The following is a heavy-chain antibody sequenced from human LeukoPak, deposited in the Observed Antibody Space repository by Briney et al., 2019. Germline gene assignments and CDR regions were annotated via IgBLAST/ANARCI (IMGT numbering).Heavy chain of an antibody. V-gene: IGHV3-66*01. CDR2: FYSDGST. J-gene: IGHJ4*02. CDR1: GFSVSSNF. CDR3: ARDHIAAAGTPQH. D-gene: IGHD6-25*01. Sequence: GGSLRLSCAASGFSVSSNFMTWVRQAPGKGLEWVSVFYSDGSTYYAGSVKGRFTISRDNSKNTLYLQMNGLRAEDTAVYYCARDHIAAAGTPQHWGQGTLVTVSS.